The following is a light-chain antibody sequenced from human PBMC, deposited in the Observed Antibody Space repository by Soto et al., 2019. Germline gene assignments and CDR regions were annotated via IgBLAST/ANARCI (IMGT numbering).Light chain of an antibody. V-gene: IGKV3-20*01. Sequence: ESVLTQSAGTLAVSRGERATLCXRVSASVTSNLSWYQQKPGXAPRXXXDGXSSRATGSPDRLSGSGSATDFTLTISRLEPEYFAVYYCQQYGSANSTFGQGTRLEIK. J-gene: IGKJ5*01. CDR1: ASVTSN. CDR3: QQYGSANST. CDR2: GXS.